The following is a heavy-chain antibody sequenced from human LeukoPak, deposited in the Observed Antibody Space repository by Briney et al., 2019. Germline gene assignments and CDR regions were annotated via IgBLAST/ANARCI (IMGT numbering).Heavy chain of an antibody. CDR3: APDVDTAMRY. J-gene: IGHJ4*02. V-gene: IGHV3-21*01. CDR2: ISSSSSYI. D-gene: IGHD5-18*01. CDR1: GFTFSSYS. Sequence: GGSLRLSCAASGFTFSSYSMNWVRQAPGKGLEWVSSISSSSSYIYYADSVKGRFTISRDNAKNSLCLQMNSLRAEDTAVYYCAPDVDTAMRYWGQGTLVTVSP.